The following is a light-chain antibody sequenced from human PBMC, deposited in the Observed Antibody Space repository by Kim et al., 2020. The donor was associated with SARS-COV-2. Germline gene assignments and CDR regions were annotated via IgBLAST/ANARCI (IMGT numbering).Light chain of an antibody. J-gene: IGKJ4*01. CDR2: GAS. CDR1: QSINSAY. V-gene: IGKV3-20*01. Sequence: PGERATLSCRASQSINSAYLAWYQQKPGQAPRLLIYGASTRATGIPDRFSGSGSGTDFTLTISRLEPEDFAVYYCQQYGTSPYLTFGGGTKV. CDR3: QQYGTSPYLT.